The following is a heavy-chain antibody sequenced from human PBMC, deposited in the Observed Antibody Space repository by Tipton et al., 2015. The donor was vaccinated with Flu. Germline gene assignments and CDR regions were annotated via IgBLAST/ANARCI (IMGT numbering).Heavy chain of an antibody. Sequence: TLSLTCAVYGGSFSGYYWSWIRQPPGKGLEWIGEINHSGSTNYNPSLKSRVTISVDTSKNQFSLKLSSVTAADTAVYYCASAYYDFWSGYYSYYFDYWGQGTLVTVSS. CDR1: GGSFSGYY. CDR2: INHSGST. D-gene: IGHD3-3*01. J-gene: IGHJ4*02. V-gene: IGHV4-34*01. CDR3: ASAYYDFWSGYYSYYFDY.